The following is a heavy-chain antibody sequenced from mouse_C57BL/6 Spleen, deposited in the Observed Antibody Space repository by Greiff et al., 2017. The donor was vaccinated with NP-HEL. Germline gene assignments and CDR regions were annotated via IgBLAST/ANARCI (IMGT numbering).Heavy chain of an antibody. Sequence: VQLQQPGAELVMPGASVKLSCKASGYTFTSYWMHWVKQRPGQGLEWIGEIDPSDSYTNYNQKFKGKSTLTVDKSSSTAYMQLSSLTSEDSAVYYCARRYSNYGGYYFDYWGQGTTLTVSS. V-gene: IGHV1-69*01. D-gene: IGHD2-5*01. J-gene: IGHJ2*01. CDR3: ARRYSNYGGYYFDY. CDR2: IDPSDSYT. CDR1: GYTFTSYW.